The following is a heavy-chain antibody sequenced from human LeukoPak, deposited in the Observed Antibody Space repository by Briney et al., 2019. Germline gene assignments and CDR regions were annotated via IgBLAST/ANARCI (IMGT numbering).Heavy chain of an antibody. CDR1: GFTFKKYT. J-gene: IGHJ3*02. D-gene: IGHD7-27*01. CDR3: ARDNWGGAFDI. Sequence: PGGSLRLSCAASGFTFKKYTMHWVRQAPGKGLEWVGVVLYDGSKKNNADSVKGRFTISRDNSKNMMYVQMNSLRPEDTALYYCARDNWGGAFDIWGQGTMVTVSS. CDR2: VLYDGSKK. V-gene: IGHV3-30*04.